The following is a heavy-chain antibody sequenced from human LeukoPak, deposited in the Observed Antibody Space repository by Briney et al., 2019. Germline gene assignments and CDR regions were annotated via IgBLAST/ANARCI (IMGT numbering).Heavy chain of an antibody. V-gene: IGHV3-23*01. CDR3: ARVILGQWLRGGFFDY. J-gene: IGHJ4*02. D-gene: IGHD6-19*01. CDR1: GFTFSTFA. CDR2: IFPSGGEI. Sequence: GGSLRLSCAASGFTFSTFAMIWVRQPPGKGLEWVSSIFPSGGEIHYADSVRGRFTISRDNSKNTLYLQMNSLRAEDTAVYYCARVILGQWLRGGFFDYWGQGTLVTVSS.